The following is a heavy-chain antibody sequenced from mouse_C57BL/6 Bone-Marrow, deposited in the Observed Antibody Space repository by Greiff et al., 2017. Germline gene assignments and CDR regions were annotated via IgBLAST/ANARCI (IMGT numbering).Heavy chain of an antibody. CDR3: ARMGGNNYYSMDY. CDR1: GFTFSDYG. CDR2: ISSGSSTI. V-gene: IGHV5-17*01. J-gene: IGHJ4*01. Sequence: EVKVEESGGGLVKPGGSLKLSCAASGFTFSDYGMHWVRQAPEKGLEWVAYISSGSSTIYYADTVKGRFTISRDNAKNTLFLQMTSLRSEDTAMYYCARMGGNNYYSMDYWGQGTSVTVSS. D-gene: IGHD1-1*02.